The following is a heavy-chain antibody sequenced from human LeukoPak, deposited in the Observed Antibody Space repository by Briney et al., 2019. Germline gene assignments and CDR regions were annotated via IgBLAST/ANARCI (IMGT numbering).Heavy chain of an antibody. CDR3: ARRRSNYDFWSGHQEFDY. CDR2: IYYSGST. Sequence: PSETLSLTCTVSGGSISSSSYYWGWIRQPPGKGLEWIGSIYYSGSTYYNPSLKSRVTISVDTSKNQFSLKLSSVTAADTAVYYCARRRSNYDFWSGHQEFDYWGQGTLVTVSS. V-gene: IGHV4-39*01. CDR1: GGSISSSSYY. D-gene: IGHD3-3*01. J-gene: IGHJ4*02.